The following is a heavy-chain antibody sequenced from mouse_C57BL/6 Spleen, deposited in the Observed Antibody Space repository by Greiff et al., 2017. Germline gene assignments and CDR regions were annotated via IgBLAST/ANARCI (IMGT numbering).Heavy chain of an antibody. CDR1: GYSFTDYN. CDR2: INPNYGTT. Sequence: EVQLQQSGPELVKPGASVKISCKASGYSFTDYNMNWVKQSNGKSLEWIGVINPNYGTTSYNQKFKGKATLTVDQSSSTAYMQLNSLTSEDSAVYYCARQDSPSYGNYLYYAMDYWGQGNSVTVSS. CDR3: ARQDSPSYGNYLYYAMDY. V-gene: IGHV1-39*01. J-gene: IGHJ4*01. D-gene: IGHD2-1*01.